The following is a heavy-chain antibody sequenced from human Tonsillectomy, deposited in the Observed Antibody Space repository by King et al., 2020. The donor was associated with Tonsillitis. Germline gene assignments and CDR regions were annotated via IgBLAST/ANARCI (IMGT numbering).Heavy chain of an antibody. J-gene: IGHJ6*03. CDR2: IRSKANSYAT. D-gene: IGHD6-6*01. Sequence: VQLVESGGGLVQPGGSLKLSCAASGFTFSGSALHWVRQASGKGLEWVGRIRSKANSYATAYAASVKGRFTISSDDSKYTAYLQMNSLKTEDTAVYYCTPEYSSSSWYYYYYMDVWGKGTTVTVSS. CDR1: GFTFSGSA. V-gene: IGHV3-73*02. CDR3: TPEYSSSSWYYYYYMDV.